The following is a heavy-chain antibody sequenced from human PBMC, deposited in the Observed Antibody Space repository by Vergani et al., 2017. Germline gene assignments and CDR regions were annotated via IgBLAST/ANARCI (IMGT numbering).Heavy chain of an antibody. J-gene: IGHJ3*02. D-gene: IGHD4-17*01. CDR3: ARPSAPGDYDALDI. V-gene: IGHV3-48*04. Sequence: EVQLLESGGGLAQPGGSLRLSCAASGFTFRNYAMTWVRQAPGKGLEWVSGISWNSGAVDYADSVRGRFTISRDNAKNSLYLQMNSLRAEDTAVYHCARPSAPGDYDALDIWGQGTMVTVSS. CDR2: ISWNSGAV. CDR1: GFTFRNYA.